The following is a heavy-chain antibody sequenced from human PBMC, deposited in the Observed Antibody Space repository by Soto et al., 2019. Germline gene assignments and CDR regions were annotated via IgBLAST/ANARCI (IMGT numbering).Heavy chain of an antibody. D-gene: IGHD3-22*01. Sequence: VSVKVSCKASGYTFTGYYMHWVRQAPGQGLEWMGWINPNSGGTNYAQKFQGRVTMTRDTSISTAYMELSRLRSDDTAVYYCARDRDYYDSSGYDYWGQGTLVTVSS. V-gene: IGHV1-2*02. J-gene: IGHJ4*02. CDR2: INPNSGGT. CDR3: ARDRDYYDSSGYDY. CDR1: GYTFTGYY.